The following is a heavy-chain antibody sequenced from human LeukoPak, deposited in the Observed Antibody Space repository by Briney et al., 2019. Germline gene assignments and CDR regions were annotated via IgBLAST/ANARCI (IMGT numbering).Heavy chain of an antibody. Sequence: SVKVSCKASGGTFSSYAISWVRQAPGQGLEWMGVIIPIFGTANYAQKFQGRVTITTDESTSTAYMELSSLRSEDTAVYYCARAPPGIRFLEWLLYFDYWGQGTLVTVSS. V-gene: IGHV1-69*05. CDR3: ARAPPGIRFLEWLLYFDY. J-gene: IGHJ4*02. D-gene: IGHD3-3*01. CDR1: GGTFSSYA. CDR2: IIPIFGTA.